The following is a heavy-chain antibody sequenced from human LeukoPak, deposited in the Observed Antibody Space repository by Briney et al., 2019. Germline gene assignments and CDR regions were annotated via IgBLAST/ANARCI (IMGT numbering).Heavy chain of an antibody. CDR3: ARDYGWFDD. Sequence: PSETLSLTCTVSGDSISSGDYYWSWIRQPPGKGLEWIGYIYYSGSTTYNPSLKSRVTISIDTSKNQFSLKLSSVTAADTAVYYCARDYGWFDDWGQGTLVTVSS. CDR2: IYYSGST. V-gene: IGHV4-30-4*01. D-gene: IGHD3-16*01. J-gene: IGHJ4*02. CDR1: GDSISSGDYY.